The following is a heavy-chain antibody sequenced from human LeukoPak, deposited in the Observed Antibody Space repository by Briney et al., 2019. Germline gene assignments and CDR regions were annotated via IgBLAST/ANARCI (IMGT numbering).Heavy chain of an antibody. CDR2: ISGSGGST. CDR1: GFTFSSYA. V-gene: IGHV3-23*01. Sequence: SGGSLRLSCAAPGFTFSSYAMSWVRQAPGKGLEWVSAISGSGGSTYYADSVKGRFTISRDNSKNTLYLQMNSLRAEDTAVYYCAKDKLPHYYGSGRPLAMFDYWGQGTLVTVSS. D-gene: IGHD3-10*01. CDR3: AKDKLPHYYGSGRPLAMFDY. J-gene: IGHJ4*02.